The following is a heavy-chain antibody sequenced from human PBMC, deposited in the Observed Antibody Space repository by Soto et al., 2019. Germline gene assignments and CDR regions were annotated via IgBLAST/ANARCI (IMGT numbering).Heavy chain of an antibody. CDR3: ARQPATTYGSAGPPDV. CDR1: GGSISRSSYY. Sequence: QLQLQESGPGLVKPSETLSLTCTVSGGSISRSSYYWGWIRQPPGKGLEWIGSIYYSGSTYYSPSLKSRVTISVDTSKNQLSLKMSSVTAADTAVYYCARQPATTYGSAGPPDVWGQGTTVTVSS. D-gene: IGHD3-10*01. V-gene: IGHV4-39*01. CDR2: IYYSGST. J-gene: IGHJ6*02.